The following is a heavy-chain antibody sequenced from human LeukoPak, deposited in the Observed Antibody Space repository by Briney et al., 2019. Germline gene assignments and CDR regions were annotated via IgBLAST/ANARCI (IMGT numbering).Heavy chain of an antibody. CDR1: AGSICNSY. CDR3: VRGPGRGYDLEP. Sequence: PSDTLSLTCAVSAGSICNSYCSWARQPPGKGLEFIGYISTGGDINYSPSLRGRATMSINPSNNQLSLTLTSVTTADTAVYFCVRGPGRGYDLEPWGQGSLVTVSS. D-gene: IGHD3-22*01. CDR2: ISTGGDI. J-gene: IGHJ5*02. V-gene: IGHV4-4*08.